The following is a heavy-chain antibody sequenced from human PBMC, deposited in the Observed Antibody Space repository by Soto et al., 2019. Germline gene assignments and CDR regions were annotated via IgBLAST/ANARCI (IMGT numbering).Heavy chain of an antibody. CDR2: IYHIGST. D-gene: IGHD5-18*01. CDR3: ARDRLGYSYGHGGARHFDY. Sequence: QVQLQESGPGLVKPSQTLSLTCTVSGGSISSGGYYWSWIRQHPGKGLEWIGYIYHIGSTYYNPSLKRRVTISVDTSKNQFSLKLSSVTAADTAVYYCARDRLGYSYGHGGARHFDYWGQGTLVTVSS. J-gene: IGHJ4*02. CDR1: GGSISSGGYY. V-gene: IGHV4-31*03.